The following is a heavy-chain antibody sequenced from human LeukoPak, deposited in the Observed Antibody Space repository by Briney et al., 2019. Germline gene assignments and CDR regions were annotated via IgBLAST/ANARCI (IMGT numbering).Heavy chain of an antibody. CDR1: GFTSSSHS. D-gene: IGHD4-17*01. CDR3: ARVGPAVTTDDY. V-gene: IGHV3-48*01. J-gene: IGHJ4*02. Sequence: RGSLRLSCASSGFTSSSHSINWVRQAPGKGLEWVSYISSSGSTIYYADSVKGRFTISRDNAKNSLSLHMNSLRAEDTAVYYCARVGPAVTTDDYWGQGTLVTVSS. CDR2: ISSSGSTI.